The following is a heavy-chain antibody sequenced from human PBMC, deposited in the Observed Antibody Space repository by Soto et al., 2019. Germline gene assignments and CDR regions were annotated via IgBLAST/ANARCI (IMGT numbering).Heavy chain of an antibody. CDR1: GGSISSSSQY. Sequence: SETLCLTCNVSGGSISSSSQYWGWLRHPPGKGLESIGKIHLDGTTNYNPSLKSRVTMSIDQSQNQLSLTLTSVTAADTAVYYCARELFGGHSPAGYCGQGTLVTVSS. CDR2: IHLDGTT. J-gene: IGHJ4*02. V-gene: IGHV4-39*07. D-gene: IGHD3-3*01. CDR3: ARELFGGHSPAGY.